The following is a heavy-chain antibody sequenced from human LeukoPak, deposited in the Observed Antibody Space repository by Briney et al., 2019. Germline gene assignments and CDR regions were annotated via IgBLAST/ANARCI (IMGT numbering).Heavy chain of an antibody. D-gene: IGHD1-26*01. J-gene: IGHJ4*02. V-gene: IGHV1-2*02. CDR2: INPNSGDT. CDR3: ARDWRGSYFPDF. CDR1: GYTLTDYY. Sequence: ASVKVSCKASGYTLTDYYMHWVRQAPGQGLEWIGWINPNSGDTNYAQKFQGRVTMTRDTSISTAYMDLNRLTSDDTAIYYCARDWRGSYFPDFWGQGTPVTVSS.